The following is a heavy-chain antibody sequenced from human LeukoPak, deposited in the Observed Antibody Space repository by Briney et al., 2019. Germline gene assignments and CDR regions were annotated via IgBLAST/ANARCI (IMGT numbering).Heavy chain of an antibody. Sequence: SETLSLTCAVYGGSFSGYYWSWYRQPPGKGLEWIGEIHPSGSTHYNPSLASRVIISVDTSKNQFSLRLGSVTASDTAVYYCARRDVGATIDYWGQGTLVTVSS. D-gene: IGHD1-26*01. CDR3: ARRDVGATIDY. CDR1: GGSFSGYY. J-gene: IGHJ4*02. CDR2: IHPSGST. V-gene: IGHV4-34*01.